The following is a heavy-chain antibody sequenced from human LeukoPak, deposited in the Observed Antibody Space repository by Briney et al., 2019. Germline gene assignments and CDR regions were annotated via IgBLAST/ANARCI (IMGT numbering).Heavy chain of an antibody. CDR3: ARNGDYGGELDY. CDR1: GGTFSSYA. V-gene: IGHV1-69*05. Sequence: SVKVSCKASGGTFSSYAISWVRQAPGQGLEWMGRITPIFGTANYAQKFQGRVTITTHESTSTAYMELSSLRSEDTAVYYCARNGDYGGELDYWGQGTLVTVSS. CDR2: ITPIFGTA. D-gene: IGHD4-23*01. J-gene: IGHJ4*02.